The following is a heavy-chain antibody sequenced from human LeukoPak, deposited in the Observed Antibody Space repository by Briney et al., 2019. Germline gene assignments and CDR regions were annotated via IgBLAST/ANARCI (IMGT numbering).Heavy chain of an antibody. J-gene: IGHJ6*02. CDR3: ARDWNYSGSSGYYYYGVDV. CDR2: IDDSGST. CDR1: GDSISSYF. Sequence: PSETLSLTCTVSGDSISSYFWSWIRQPPGKGLEWIGYIDDSGSTNYNPSLRSRVTMSVDTSKNQFSLKVTSVTAADTAVYYCARDWNYSGSSGYYYYGVDVWGQGTTVAVSS. V-gene: IGHV4-59*12. D-gene: IGHD6-6*01.